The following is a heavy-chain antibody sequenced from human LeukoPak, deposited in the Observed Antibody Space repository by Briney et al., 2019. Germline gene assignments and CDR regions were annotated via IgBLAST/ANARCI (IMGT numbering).Heavy chain of an antibody. CDR2: SYHSGST. Sequence: PSETLSLTCAVSGGSISSGGYSWGWIRQPPGKGLEWIGYSYHSGSTYYNPSLKSRVTISVDRSKNQFSLKLSSVTAADTAVYYCARVTGYYYYGMDVWGQGTTVTVSS. D-gene: IGHD3-9*01. CDR3: ARVTGYYYYGMDV. CDR1: GGSISSGGYS. J-gene: IGHJ6*02. V-gene: IGHV4-30-2*01.